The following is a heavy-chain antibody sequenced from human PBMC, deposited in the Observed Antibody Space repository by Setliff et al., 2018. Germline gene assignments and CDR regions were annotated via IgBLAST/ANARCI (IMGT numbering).Heavy chain of an antibody. CDR1: GFTFSTYA. V-gene: IGHV3-21*01. J-gene: IGHJ6*02. Sequence: GGSLRLSCAASGFTFSTYAMSWVRQAPGKRLEWVSTISGAGGNMYYADSVRGRFTISRDNAKNSLYLQMNSLRAEDTAVYYCARDGVSYGMDVWGQGTTVTVSS. CDR2: ISGAGGNM. CDR3: ARDGVSYGMDV.